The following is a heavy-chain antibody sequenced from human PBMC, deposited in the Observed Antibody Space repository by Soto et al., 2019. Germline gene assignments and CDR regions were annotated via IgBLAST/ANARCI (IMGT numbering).Heavy chain of an antibody. J-gene: IGHJ6*02. CDR1: GYTFTSYC. V-gene: IGHV1-18*01. CDR2: INAGNGNT. Sequence: SVKVSCTASGYTFTSYCIHWVVQAPVQMLGWTGWINAGNGNTNYAQKLQGRVTMTTDTSTSTAYMELRSLRSDDTAVYYCARDQGYCSGGSCYYYYGMDVWGQGTTVTVSS. D-gene: IGHD2-15*01. CDR3: ARDQGYCSGGSCYYYYGMDV.